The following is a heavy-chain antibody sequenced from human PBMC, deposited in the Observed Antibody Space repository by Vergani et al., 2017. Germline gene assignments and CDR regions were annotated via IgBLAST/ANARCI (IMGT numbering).Heavy chain of an antibody. J-gene: IGHJ6*03. CDR2: IWFDGSNK. CDR3: AKDLGGCNSISCSYYMDV. D-gene: IGHD2/OR15-2a*01. CDR1: VFRFSSYG. Sequence: QVQLVESGGGVVQPGRSLRLSCAASVFRFSSYGMNWVRQAPGKGLEWVAVIWFDGSNKYYADSVKGRFTNSRDNSQNTVNRQRNSLGVDDTAVYYCAKDLGGCNSISCSYYMDVWGKGTTVTV. V-gene: IGHV3-33*06.